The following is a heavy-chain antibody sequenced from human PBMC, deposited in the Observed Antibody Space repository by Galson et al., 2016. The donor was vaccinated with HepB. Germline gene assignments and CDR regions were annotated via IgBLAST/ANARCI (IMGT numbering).Heavy chain of an antibody. CDR1: GYSFTTHW. V-gene: IGHV5-51*01. D-gene: IGHD2-15*01. CDR3: ARVGGCSGVGCQSRDWFDP. J-gene: IGHJ5*02. CDR2: IYPDDSDT. Sequence: QSGAAVKKPGESLKISCKGSGYSFTTHWIGWVRQMPGKGLEWMGIIYPDDSDTRYHPSLQGQVTISADKSLSPACLQWSSLKASDTAMYYCARVGGCSGVGCQSRDWFDPWGQGTLVTVAS.